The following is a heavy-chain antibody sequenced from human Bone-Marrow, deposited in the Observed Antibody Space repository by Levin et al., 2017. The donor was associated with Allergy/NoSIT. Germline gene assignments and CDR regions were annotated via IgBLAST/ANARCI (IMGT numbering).Heavy chain of an antibody. J-gene: IGHJ4*02. CDR3: ARVTDHYDDSGYRSNPIDY. Sequence: SQTLSLTCTVSGDSISSADSFWNWIRQSPEKGLEWLGYISNSGRTFYKSSLESRVTISLDTSKNQFSLKLSSVTAADTAVYFCARVTDHYDDSGYRSNPIDYWGQGTLVTVSS. D-gene: IGHD3-22*01. CDR1: GDSISSADSF. V-gene: IGHV4-30-4*01. CDR2: ISNSGRT.